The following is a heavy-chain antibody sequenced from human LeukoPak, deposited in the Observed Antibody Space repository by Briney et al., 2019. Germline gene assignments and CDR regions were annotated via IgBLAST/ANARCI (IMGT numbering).Heavy chain of an antibody. D-gene: IGHD3-10*01. CDR2: IYPGDSDT. CDR1: GYSFTSYW. Sequence: GESLKISCKGSGYSFTSYWIGWVRQMPGKGLEWMGIIYPGDSDTRYSPSFQGQVTISADKSIGTAYLQWSGLKASDTAMYYCARQSYSYYGSGSYDNWFDPWGQGTLVTVSS. V-gene: IGHV5-51*01. J-gene: IGHJ5*02. CDR3: ARQSYSYYGSGSYDNWFDP.